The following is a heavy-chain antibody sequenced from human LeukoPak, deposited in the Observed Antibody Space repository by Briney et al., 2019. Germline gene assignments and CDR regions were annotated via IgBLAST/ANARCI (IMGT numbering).Heavy chain of an antibody. J-gene: IGHJ3*01. CDR1: GFTFSTYW. D-gene: IGHD3-22*01. CDR2: IRRDAIVT. Sequence: GGSLRLSCAASGFTFSTYWMTWVRQAPGKGLEWVANIRRDAIVTHYADSVKGRFTVSRDNAQNSLYLHLNGLRAEDTAVYFCARDRNTYDDNTFYDVFDVWGQGTMVVVSS. CDR3: ARDRNTYDDNTFYDVFDV. V-gene: IGHV3-7*01.